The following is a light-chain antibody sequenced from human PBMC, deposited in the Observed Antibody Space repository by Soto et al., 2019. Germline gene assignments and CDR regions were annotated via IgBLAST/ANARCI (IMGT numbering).Light chain of an antibody. J-gene: IGKJ2*01. V-gene: IGKV1-12*01. CDR3: LQSNSFPHT. CDR2: AAS. CDR1: QYISSW. Sequence: DIQMTQSPSSVSASVGDRVTITCRASQYISSWLAWYQQKPGKAPQLLIYAASSLQSGVPSRFSGSGSGTDFTLTISSLQPEDFATYYCLQSNSFPHTFGQGTKLDIK.